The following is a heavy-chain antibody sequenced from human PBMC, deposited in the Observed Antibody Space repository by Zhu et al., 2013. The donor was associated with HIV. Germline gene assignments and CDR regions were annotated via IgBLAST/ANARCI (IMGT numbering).Heavy chain of an antibody. CDR3: AKLPAGPITRATRSNGYYFDS. CDR2: ISGGDEDT. V-gene: IGHV3-23*01. J-gene: IGHJ4*02. Sequence: EVQLLESGGGLVQPGGSLRLSCAASGFTFSNYAMNWVRQAPGKGLEWVSVISGGDEDTYYADSVRGRFAISRDNSKNTLYLQMNSLRAEDTAVYYCAKLPAGPITRATRSNGYYFDSWGQGTLVTVTS. D-gene: IGHD3-3*01. CDR1: GFTFSNYA.